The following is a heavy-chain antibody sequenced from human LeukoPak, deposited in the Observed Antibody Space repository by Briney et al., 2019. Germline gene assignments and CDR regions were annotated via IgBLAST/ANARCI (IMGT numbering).Heavy chain of an antibody. V-gene: IGHV3-48*04. CDR3: ARSIAAADGGVYYYMDV. CDR1: GFTFSSYN. CDR2: ISSSGTTI. J-gene: IGHJ6*03. D-gene: IGHD6-25*01. Sequence: PGGSLRLSCAASGFTFSSYNMNWVRQAPGKGLEWVSYISSSGTTIYYTDSVKGRLTISRDNAKNSLYLQMNSLRAEDTAVYFCARSIAAADGGVYYYMDVWGKGTTVTISS.